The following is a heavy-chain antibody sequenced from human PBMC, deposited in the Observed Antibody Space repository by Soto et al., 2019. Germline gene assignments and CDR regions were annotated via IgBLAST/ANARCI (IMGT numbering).Heavy chain of an antibody. V-gene: IGHV3-11*01. CDR1: GFSFSDYY. Sequence: GSLRLSCAASGFSFSDYYISWIRQAPGKGLEWISYISGDGTTVHYIDSVKGRFTISRDNAKNPLYLQINSLRAEDSAVYYCARDRYYYGMDVWGQGTTVTVSS. CDR3: ARDRYYYGMDV. CDR2: ISGDGTTV. D-gene: IGHD3-9*01. J-gene: IGHJ6*02.